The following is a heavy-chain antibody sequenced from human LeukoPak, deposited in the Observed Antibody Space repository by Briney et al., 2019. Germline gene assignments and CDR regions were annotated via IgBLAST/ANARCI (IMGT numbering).Heavy chain of an antibody. CDR1: GGSISSYY. CDR3: ARDNGINYWYFDL. CDR2: IYYSGST. J-gene: IGHJ2*01. D-gene: IGHD1-20*01. V-gene: IGHV4-59*01. Sequence: QTSETLSLTCTVSGGSISSYYWSWIRQPPGKGLEWIGYIYYSGSTNYNPSLKSRVTISVDTSKNQFSMKLSSVTAADTAVYYCARDNGINYWYFDLWGRGTLVTVSS.